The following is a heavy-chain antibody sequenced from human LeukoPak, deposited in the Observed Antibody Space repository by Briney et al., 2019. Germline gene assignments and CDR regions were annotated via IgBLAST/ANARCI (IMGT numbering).Heavy chain of an antibody. CDR1: GFTFSSYS. CDR3: ARDLGGSYGGRGAFDI. J-gene: IGHJ3*02. CDR2: ISSSSSYI. Sequence: KSGGSLRLSCAASGFTFSSYSMNWVRQAPGKGLEWVSSISSSSSYIYYADSVKGRFTISRDNAKNSLYLQMNSLRAEDTAVYYCARDLGGSYGGRGAFDIWGQGTRVRVSS. V-gene: IGHV3-21*01. D-gene: IGHD1-26*01.